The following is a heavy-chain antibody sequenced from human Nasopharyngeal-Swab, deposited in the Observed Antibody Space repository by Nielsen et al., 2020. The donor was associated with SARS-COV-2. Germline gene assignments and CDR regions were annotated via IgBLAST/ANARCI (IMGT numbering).Heavy chain of an antibody. CDR2: IYYSGST. CDR3: ARQPSMVHYYYYGMDV. J-gene: IGHJ6*02. V-gene: IGHV4-39*01. D-gene: IGHD4/OR15-4a*01. Sequence: CQAPGRGLEWIGNIYYSGSTYYSPSLKSRLTISVDTSKNQFSLKLSSVTAADTAVYYCARQPSMVHYYYYGMDVWGQGTTVTVSS.